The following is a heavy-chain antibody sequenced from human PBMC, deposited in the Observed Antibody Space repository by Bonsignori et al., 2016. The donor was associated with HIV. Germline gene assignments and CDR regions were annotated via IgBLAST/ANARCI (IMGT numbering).Heavy chain of an antibody. CDR2: IKSKTDGGTT. D-gene: IGHD3-3*01. J-gene: IGHJ1*01. V-gene: IGHV3-15*01. CDR3: TTDKYYDFWSGPEYFQH. Sequence: VRQAPGKGLEWVGRIKSKTDGGTTDYAAPVKGRFTISRDDSKNTLYLQMNSLKTEDTAVYYCTTDKYYDFWSGPEYFQHWGPGHPGHRLL.